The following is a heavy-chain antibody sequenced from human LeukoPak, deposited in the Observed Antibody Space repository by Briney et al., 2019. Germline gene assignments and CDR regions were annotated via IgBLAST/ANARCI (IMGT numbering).Heavy chain of an antibody. D-gene: IGHD4-17*01. CDR1: GYTFTKNF. V-gene: IGHV1-2*02. J-gene: IGHJ4*02. CDR2: INPNDGGT. CDR3: ARDDYGDLQYFEN. Sequence: ASVKVSCKASGYTFTKNFLHWVRHAPGQGLEWMGWINPNDGGTLYAQKFQGRVTMTTDTSIATAYMEMSTLTSDDTAVYYCARDDYGDLQYFENWGQGTLVTVSS.